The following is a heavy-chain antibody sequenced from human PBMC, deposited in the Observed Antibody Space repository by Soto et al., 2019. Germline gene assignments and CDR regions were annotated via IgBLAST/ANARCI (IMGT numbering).Heavy chain of an antibody. CDR3: AREVLMVYAG. Sequence: GASVKVSSKASGSTFTSYAMHWVRQAPGQRLEWMGWINAGNGSTKYSQKFQGRVTITRDTSASTAYMELSSLRSEDTAVYYCAREVLMVYAGWGQGTLVTVSS. CDR1: GSTFTSYA. V-gene: IGHV1-3*01. CDR2: INAGNGST. D-gene: IGHD2-8*01. J-gene: IGHJ4*02.